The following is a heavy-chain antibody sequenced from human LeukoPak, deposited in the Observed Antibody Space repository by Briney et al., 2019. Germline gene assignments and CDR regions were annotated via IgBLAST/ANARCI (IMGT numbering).Heavy chain of an antibody. Sequence: PSETLSLTCAVYGGSFSGYYWSWIRQPPGKGLEWIGEINHSGSTNYNPSLKSRVTMSVDTSKNQFSLNLSSVTAADTAVYYCARWMVGALDYWGQGTLVTVSS. CDR2: INHSGST. CDR3: ARWMVGALDY. CDR1: GGSFSGYY. D-gene: IGHD1-26*01. V-gene: IGHV4-34*01. J-gene: IGHJ4*02.